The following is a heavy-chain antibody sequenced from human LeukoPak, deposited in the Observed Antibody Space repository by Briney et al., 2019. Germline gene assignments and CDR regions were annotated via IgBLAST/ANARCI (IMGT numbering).Heavy chain of an antibody. Sequence: GGSLRLSCAASGFTFNNYAMHWVRQAPGKGLEWVAAISYDGSNKYYADSVKGRFTISRDNSKNTLYLQMNNLRAEDTAVYYCAKATGDYYDSSGYYVDWFDPWGQGTLVTVSS. CDR1: GFTFNNYA. CDR3: AKATGDYYDSSGYYVDWFDP. CDR2: ISYDGSNK. J-gene: IGHJ5*02. V-gene: IGHV3-30-3*01. D-gene: IGHD3-22*01.